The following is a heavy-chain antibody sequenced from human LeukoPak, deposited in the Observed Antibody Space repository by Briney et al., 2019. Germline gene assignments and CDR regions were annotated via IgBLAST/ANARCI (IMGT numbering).Heavy chain of an antibody. D-gene: IGHD3-3*02. J-gene: IGHJ5*02. CDR1: GFTFANYW. CDR2: IKQDGSEK. V-gene: IGHV3-7*01. Sequence: GGSLRLSCAASGFTFANYWMSWVRQAPGKGLEWVANIKQDGSEKYVDSVKGRFTISRDIAKTSLYLQMNSLRAEDTAVYYCAREASSHFTWGQGTLVTVSS. CDR3: AREASSHFT.